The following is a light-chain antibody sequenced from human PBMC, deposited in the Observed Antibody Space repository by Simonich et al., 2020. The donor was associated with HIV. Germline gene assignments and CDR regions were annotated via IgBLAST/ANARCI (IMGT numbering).Light chain of an antibody. CDR1: QSRGIW. J-gene: IGKJ1*01. CDR2: AAS. V-gene: IGKV1-5*01. Sequence: DIQMTQSPSTLSASVGARVTITCRASQSRGIWLAWYQKKPGKAPKLLIYAASTLQKGVPSRFSGSGSGTDFTLTISCLQSEDFATYYCQQYYSYPRTFGQGTKVEIK. CDR3: QQYYSYPRT.